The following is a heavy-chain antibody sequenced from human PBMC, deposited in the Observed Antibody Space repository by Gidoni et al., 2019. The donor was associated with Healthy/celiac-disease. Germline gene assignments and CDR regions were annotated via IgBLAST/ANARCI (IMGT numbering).Heavy chain of an antibody. D-gene: IGHD2-15*01. CDR1: GFTFSSYA. Sequence: QVQLVESGGGVVQPGRSLRLSCAASGFTFSSYAMHWVRQAPGKGLEWVAVISYDGSNKYYADSVKGRFTISRDNSKNTLYLQMNSLRAEDTAVYYCARDMVVADDHDAFDIWGQGTMVTVSS. V-gene: IGHV3-30-3*01. J-gene: IGHJ3*02. CDR2: ISYDGSNK. CDR3: ARDMVVADDHDAFDI.